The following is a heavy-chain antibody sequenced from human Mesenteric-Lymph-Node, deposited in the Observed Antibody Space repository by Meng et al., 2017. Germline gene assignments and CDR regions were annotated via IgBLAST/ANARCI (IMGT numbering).Heavy chain of an antibody. Sequence: GSLRLSCAVSGYSISSGYNWGWIRQPPGKGLEWIGSIHHSGSTCYSPSLKSRVTISVDTSKNQFSLQLSSVTAADTAVYYCASVGADKYYYYYGMDVWGQGTTVTVSS. CDR2: IHHSGST. D-gene: IGHD1-26*01. CDR3: ASVGADKYYYYYGMDV. V-gene: IGHV4-38-2*01. CDR1: GYSISSGYN. J-gene: IGHJ6*02.